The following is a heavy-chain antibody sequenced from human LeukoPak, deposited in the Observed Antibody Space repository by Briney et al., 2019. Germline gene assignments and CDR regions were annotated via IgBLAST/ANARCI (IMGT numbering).Heavy chain of an antibody. D-gene: IGHD6-19*01. J-gene: IGHJ4*02. CDR1: GGSISSYY. CDR3: ARSSGWFSPADY. Sequence: SETLSLTCTVSGGSISSYYWSWIRQPPGKGLEWIGYIYYSGSTNYNPSLKSRVTISVDTSKNQFSLKLSSVTAADTAVYYCARSSGWFSPADYWGQGTLVTVSS. V-gene: IGHV4-59*01. CDR2: IYYSGST.